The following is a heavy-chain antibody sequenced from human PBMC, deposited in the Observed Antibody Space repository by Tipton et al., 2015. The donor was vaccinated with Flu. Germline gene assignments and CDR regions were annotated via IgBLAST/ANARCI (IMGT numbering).Heavy chain of an antibody. CDR1: GYTFTSYD. D-gene: IGHD3-10*01. CDR3: ASPTDRVQGVIHYYYYYGMDV. CDR2: MNPNSGNT. V-gene: IGHV1-8*01. Sequence: QVQLVQSGAEVKKPGASVKVSCKASGYTFTSYDINWVRQATGQGLEWMGWMNPNSGNTGYAQKFQGRVTITADESTSTAYMELSSLRSEDTAVYYCASPTDRVQGVIHYYYYYGMDVWGQGTTVTVSS. J-gene: IGHJ6*02.